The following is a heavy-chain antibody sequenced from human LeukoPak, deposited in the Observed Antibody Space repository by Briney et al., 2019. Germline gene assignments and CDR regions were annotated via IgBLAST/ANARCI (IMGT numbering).Heavy chain of an antibody. CDR2: IKQDGSEQ. V-gene: IGHV3-7*01. J-gene: IGHJ5*02. D-gene: IGHD4-17*01. CDR1: GFTFSSYA. CDR3: ARYGDYRYLYNWFDP. Sequence: GGSLRLSCAASGFTFSSYAMSWVRQAPGKGLEWVAIIKQDGSEQFYVDSVKGRFTISRDNAKSSLYLQMNSLRAEDTAVYYCARYGDYRYLYNWFDPWGQGTLVTVSS.